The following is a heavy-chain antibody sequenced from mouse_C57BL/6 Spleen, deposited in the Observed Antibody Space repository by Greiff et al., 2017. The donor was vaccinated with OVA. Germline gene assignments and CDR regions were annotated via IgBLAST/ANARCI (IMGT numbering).Heavy chain of an antibody. CDR2: INPGSGGT. D-gene: IGHD2-2*01. Sequence: QVQLQQSGAELVRPGTSVKVSCKASGYAFTNYLIEWVKQRPGQGLEWIGVINPGSGGTNYNEKFKSKATLTVDTSSSTAYMQLSSLTSEDSAVYYCARDGYDGGLAYWGQGTLVTVSA. CDR3: ARDGYDGGLAY. CDR1: GYAFTNYL. J-gene: IGHJ3*01. V-gene: IGHV1-54*01.